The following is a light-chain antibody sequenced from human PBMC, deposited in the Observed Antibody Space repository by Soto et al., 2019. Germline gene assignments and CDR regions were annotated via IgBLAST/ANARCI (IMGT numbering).Light chain of an antibody. Sequence: DIQITQSPCSVSASVVDTVTIACRASQNIGTWLAWYQQKPGKAPNLLIYGSATLQTGVPSRFTGSGSGTDFTLTITSLQPEDFATYFCQQGISFPRTFGQGTKVDIK. V-gene: IGKV1-12*01. CDR2: GSA. CDR3: QQGISFPRT. J-gene: IGKJ1*01. CDR1: QNIGTW.